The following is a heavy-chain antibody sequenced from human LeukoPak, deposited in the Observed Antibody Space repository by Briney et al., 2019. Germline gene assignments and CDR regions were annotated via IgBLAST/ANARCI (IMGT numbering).Heavy chain of an antibody. V-gene: IGHV1-18*04. D-gene: IGHD2-15*01. CDR2: ISAYNGNT. CDR1: GYTFTSYG. CDR3: ARAQGYCSGGSCYSYYYYGMDV. J-gene: IGHJ6*04. Sequence: HWASVKLSCKASGYTFTSYGISWVRQAPGQGLEWMGWISAYNGNTNYAQKLQGRVTMTTDTSTSTDYMELRSLRSDDTAVYYCARAQGYCSGGSCYSYYYYGMDVWGKGTTVTVSS.